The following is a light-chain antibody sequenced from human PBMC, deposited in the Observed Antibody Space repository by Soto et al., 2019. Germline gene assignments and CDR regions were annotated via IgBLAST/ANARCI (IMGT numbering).Light chain of an antibody. CDR1: SSNIGSNY. V-gene: IGLV1-47*01. CDR3: AAWDDSLTGWV. Sequence: QSVLTQPPSASGTPGQRVTISCSGSSSNIGSNYVYWYQQLPGTAPKLLISRDNQRPSGVPDRFSGSRSGTSASLAISGRRSQDEADYYCAAWDDSLTGWVFGGGTKLTVL. CDR2: RDN. J-gene: IGLJ3*02.